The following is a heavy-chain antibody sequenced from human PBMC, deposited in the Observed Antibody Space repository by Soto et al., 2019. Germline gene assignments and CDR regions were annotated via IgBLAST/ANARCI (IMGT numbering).Heavy chain of an antibody. D-gene: IGHD1-26*01. J-gene: IGHJ3*02. V-gene: IGHV3-48*03. CDR2: ISKNGIDI. Sequence: GGSLRLSCAASGFSFGTYERNWVRQAPGKGLEWVSYISKNGIDIYYADSLKGRFTISRDNANNSLFLQMGSLRPEDTAVYYCAPRKYGSFNIGAFDIWGQGTMVTVSS. CDR1: GFSFGTYE. CDR3: APRKYGSFNIGAFDI.